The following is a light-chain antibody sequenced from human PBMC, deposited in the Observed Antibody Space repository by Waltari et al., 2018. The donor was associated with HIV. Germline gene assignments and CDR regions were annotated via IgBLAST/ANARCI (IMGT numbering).Light chain of an antibody. CDR2: GNI. CDR1: SSNIGAGYD. J-gene: IGLJ3*02. V-gene: IGLV1-40*01. CDR3: QSYDSRLSGSV. Sequence: QSVLTQPPSVSGAPGQRVTISCTGTSSNIGAGYDAHWYQHLPGAAPKLLIYGNINRPSGVPDRFSGSKSGTSASLAITGLQAEDEADYYCQSYDSRLSGSVFGGGTKLTVL.